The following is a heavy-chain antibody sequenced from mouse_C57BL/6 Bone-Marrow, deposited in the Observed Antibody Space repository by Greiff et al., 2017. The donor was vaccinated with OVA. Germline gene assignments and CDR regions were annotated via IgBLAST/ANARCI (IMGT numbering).Heavy chain of an antibody. CDR1: GFTFSNYW. CDR3: TAGFNAMDY. Sequence: EVKLMESGGGLVQPGGSMKLSCVASGFTFSNYWMNWVRQSPEKGLEWVAQIRLKSDNYATHYAESVKGRFTISRDDSKSSVYLQMNNLRAEDTGIYYCTAGFNAMDYWGQGTSVTVSS. J-gene: IGHJ4*01. V-gene: IGHV6-3*01. CDR2: IRLKSDNYAT.